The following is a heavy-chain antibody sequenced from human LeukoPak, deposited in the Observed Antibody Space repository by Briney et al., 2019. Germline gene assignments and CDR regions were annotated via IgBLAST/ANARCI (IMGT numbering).Heavy chain of an antibody. D-gene: IGHD3-22*01. Sequence: SETLSLTCTVSGGFIISSSYYWGWIRQPPGKGLEWIGSIYYSGSTYYNPPLKSRVTISVGTSKSQFSLKLSSVTAADTAVYYCARVTGYMIEDYFDYWGQGTLVTVSS. CDR1: GGFIISSSYY. V-gene: IGHV4-39*07. CDR2: IYYSGST. J-gene: IGHJ4*02. CDR3: ARVTGYMIEDYFDY.